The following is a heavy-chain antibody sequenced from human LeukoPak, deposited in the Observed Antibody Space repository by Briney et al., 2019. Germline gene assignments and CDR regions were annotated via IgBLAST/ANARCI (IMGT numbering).Heavy chain of an antibody. J-gene: IGHJ5*02. CDR2: ISNSGSTK. V-gene: IGHV3-11*04. D-gene: IGHD2-15*01. CDR1: GFTFSDYY. Sequence: GGSLRLSCAASGFTFSDYYMSWIRQAPGKGLEWVSYISNSGSTKYYADSVKGRFTISRDNAKNSLYLQMSSLRAEDTAVYYCARDPCSGGGCYFNWFDPWGQGTLVTVSS. CDR3: ARDPCSGGGCYFNWFDP.